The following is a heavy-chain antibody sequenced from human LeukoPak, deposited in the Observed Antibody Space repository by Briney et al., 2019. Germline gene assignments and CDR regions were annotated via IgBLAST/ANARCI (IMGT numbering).Heavy chain of an antibody. J-gene: IGHJ4*02. D-gene: IGHD2-2*01. Sequence: SETLSLTCTVSGYSISSGYYWGWIRQPPGKGLEWIGSIYHSGSTYYNPSLKSRVTISVDTSKNQFSLKLSSVTAADTAVYYCARRGGRDLGYCSSTSCGGDYWGQGTLVTVSS. CDR3: ARRGGRDLGYCSSTSCGGDY. V-gene: IGHV4-38-2*02. CDR1: GYSISSGYY. CDR2: IYHSGST.